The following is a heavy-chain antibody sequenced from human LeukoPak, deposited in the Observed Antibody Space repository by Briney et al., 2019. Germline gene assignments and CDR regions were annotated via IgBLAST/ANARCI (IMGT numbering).Heavy chain of an antibody. D-gene: IGHD2-21*02. J-gene: IGHJ4*02. CDR2: ISYDGSNK. V-gene: IGHV3-30*18. CDR1: GFTFSSYG. Sequence: GGSLRLSCAASGFTFSSYGMHWVRQAPGKGLEWVAVISYDGSNKYYADSVKGRFTISRDNSKNTLYLQMNSLRAEDTAVYYCAKMAPAYCGRDCQAWSYWGQGTLVTVSS. CDR3: AKMAPAYCGRDCQAWSY.